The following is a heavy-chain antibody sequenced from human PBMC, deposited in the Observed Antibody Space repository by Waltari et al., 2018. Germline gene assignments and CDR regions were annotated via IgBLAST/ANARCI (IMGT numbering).Heavy chain of an antibody. D-gene: IGHD6-19*01. V-gene: IGHV3-7*01. CDR2: IKQDVSEK. Sequence: EVQLVESGGGLVQPGGSLSISCAASGFPLSSFWMTWVRQPPGNGLDWVAGIKQDVSEKYYADSLKGLFTISIDNAKNSLYLQMNILRAEDTAVYYCATSGWYCFDYWGQGTLVTVSS. CDR3: ATSGWYCFDY. CDR1: GFPLSSFW. J-gene: IGHJ4*02.